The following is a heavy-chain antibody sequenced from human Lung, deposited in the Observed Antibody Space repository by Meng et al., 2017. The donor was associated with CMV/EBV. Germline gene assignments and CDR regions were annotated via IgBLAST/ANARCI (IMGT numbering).Heavy chain of an antibody. J-gene: IGHJ6*02. V-gene: IGHV3-30*02. CDR3: AKRGDSSGTYAMDV. CDR1: GFTFSSYA. D-gene: IGHD3-22*01. Sequence: SCXASGFTFSSYAMHWVRQAPGKGLEWVANIRFDGTNKYHADSVKGRFTISRDNSKNTLYLQMNSLRAEDTAVYYCAKRGDSSGTYAMDVWGQGTTVTISS. CDR2: IRFDGTNK.